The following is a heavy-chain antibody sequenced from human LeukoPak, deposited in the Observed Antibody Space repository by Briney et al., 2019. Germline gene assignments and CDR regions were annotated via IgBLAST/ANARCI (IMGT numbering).Heavy chain of an antibody. Sequence: GVSVTLSCAASGFIFNNFAMIWVPPAPGKGLEWLSAMTGPADTTYYAESEKGRFTISRDYSKSMVFLQMNSLRVEDTAIYYCAKGAEIDHWGQGTLVTVSS. CDR1: GFIFNNFA. CDR2: MTGPADTT. J-gene: IGHJ4*02. V-gene: IGHV3-23*01. CDR3: AKGAEIDH.